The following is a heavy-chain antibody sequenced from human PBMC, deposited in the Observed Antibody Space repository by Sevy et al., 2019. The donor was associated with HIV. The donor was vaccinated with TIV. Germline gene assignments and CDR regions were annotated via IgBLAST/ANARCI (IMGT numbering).Heavy chain of an antibody. CDR3: ARGPPKIAVAWGNYYYGMDV. CDR2: ISSSGSTI. CDR1: GFTFSDYY. J-gene: IGHJ6*02. D-gene: IGHD6-19*01. V-gene: IGHV3-11*01. Sequence: GGSLRLSCAASGFTFSDYYMSWIRQAPGKGLEWVSYISSSGSTIYYADSVKGRFTISRDNAKNSLYLQMNSLRAKDTAVYYCARGPPKIAVAWGNYYYGMDVWGQGTTVTVSS.